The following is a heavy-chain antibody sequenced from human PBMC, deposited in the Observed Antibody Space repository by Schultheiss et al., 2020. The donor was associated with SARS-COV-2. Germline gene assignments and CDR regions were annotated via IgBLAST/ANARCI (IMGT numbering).Heavy chain of an antibody. Sequence: SETLSLTCSVSGASISSYYWSWIRQPPGKGLEWIGYIYYSGSTNYNPSLKSRVTISVDTSKNQFSLKLSSVTAADTAVYYCARIFGVVISIDIWGQGTMVTVSS. J-gene: IGHJ3*02. D-gene: IGHD3-3*01. CDR3: ARIFGVVISIDI. CDR1: GASISSYY. CDR2: IYYSGST. V-gene: IGHV4-59*12.